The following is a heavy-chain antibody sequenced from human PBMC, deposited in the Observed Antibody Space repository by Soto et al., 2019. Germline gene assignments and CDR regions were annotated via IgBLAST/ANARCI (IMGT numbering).Heavy chain of an antibody. Sequence: EVQLVESGGGLAQPGRSLRLSCAASGFAFDDYAMHWVRQAPGKGLEWVSGISWKSDTIGYADSVKGRFTISRDNAKNSLYLQMNSLRAEDTAFYFCARVPTRGFRYAHVYFDYWGQGGLVTVSS. J-gene: IGHJ4*02. D-gene: IGHD2-2*01. CDR2: ISWKSDTI. V-gene: IGHV3-9*01. CDR3: ARVPTRGFRYAHVYFDY. CDR1: GFAFDDYA.